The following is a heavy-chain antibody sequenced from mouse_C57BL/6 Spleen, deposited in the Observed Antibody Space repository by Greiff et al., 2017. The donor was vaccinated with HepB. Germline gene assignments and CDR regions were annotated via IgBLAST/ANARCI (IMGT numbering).Heavy chain of an antibody. CDR3: ARSGYGSSYEDFNYYAMDY. J-gene: IGHJ4*01. CDR1: GYTFTEYT. Sequence: QVQLQQSGAELVKPGASVKLSCKASGYTFTEYTIHWVKQRSGQGLEWIGWFYPGSGSIKYNEKFKGKATLTAEKSSSTAYMQLSSLTSEDSAVYFCARSGYGSSYEDFNYYAMDYWGQGTSVTVSS. V-gene: IGHV1-62-2*01. CDR2: FYPGSGSI. D-gene: IGHD1-1*01.